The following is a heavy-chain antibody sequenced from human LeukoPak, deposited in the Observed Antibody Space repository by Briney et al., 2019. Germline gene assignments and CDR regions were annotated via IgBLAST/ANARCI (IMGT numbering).Heavy chain of an antibody. D-gene: IGHD3-9*01. CDR2: IYPGDYNT. Sequence: GESSKTSCKGSGYRFTSYWIGWVRQVPGKGLEGRGAIYPGDYNTRCSPCFQGQVTISDDTSMTSGYLQASSLRASDSAMYYCERLSTAYDTPASYWGQGTLVTVSS. V-gene: IGHV5-51*01. J-gene: IGHJ4*02. CDR1: GYRFTSYW. CDR3: ERLSTAYDTPASY.